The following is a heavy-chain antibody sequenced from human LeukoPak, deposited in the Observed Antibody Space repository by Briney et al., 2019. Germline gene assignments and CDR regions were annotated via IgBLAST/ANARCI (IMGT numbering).Heavy chain of an antibody. CDR1: GLTFSSYW. Sequence: GRSLRLSCAASGLTFSSYWMSWVRQAPGKGLGWVANIKQDGSEKYYVDSVKGRFTISRDNAKNLLYLQMNSLRAEDTAVYYCARLKYDFWSGYFPPFDYWGQGTLVTVSS. D-gene: IGHD3-3*01. CDR2: IKQDGSEK. J-gene: IGHJ4*02. V-gene: IGHV3-7*01. CDR3: ARLKYDFWSGYFPPFDY.